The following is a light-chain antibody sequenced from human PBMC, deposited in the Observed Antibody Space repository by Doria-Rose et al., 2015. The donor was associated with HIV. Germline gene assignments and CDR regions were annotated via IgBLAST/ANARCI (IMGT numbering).Light chain of an antibody. CDR1: QSFSSTY. Sequence: TQSPGTLSLSPGERATLSCGASQSFSSTYLAWYQQKPGQAPSLLIYDGSTRATGIPDRFSASGSGTDFTLTINRLEPEDFALYYCHRYGTSWTFGQGAMVEIK. J-gene: IGKJ1*01. CDR3: HRYGTSWT. V-gene: IGKV3-20*01. CDR2: DGS.